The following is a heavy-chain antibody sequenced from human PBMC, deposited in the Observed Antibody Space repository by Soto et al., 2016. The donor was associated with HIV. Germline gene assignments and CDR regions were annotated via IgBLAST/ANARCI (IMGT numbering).Heavy chain of an antibody. CDR1: GYTFTGYY. D-gene: IGHD3-10*01. Sequence: QVQLVQSGAEVKKPGASLKVSCKASGYTFTGYYMHWVRQAPGQGLEWMGWINPNSGGTNYAQKFQGRVTMTRDTSISTAYMELSRLRSDDTAVYYCARAYGSGTNRYYYYGMDVWGQGTTVTVSS. J-gene: IGHJ6*02. V-gene: IGHV1-2*02. CDR3: ARAYGSGTNRYYYYGMDV. CDR2: INPNSGGT.